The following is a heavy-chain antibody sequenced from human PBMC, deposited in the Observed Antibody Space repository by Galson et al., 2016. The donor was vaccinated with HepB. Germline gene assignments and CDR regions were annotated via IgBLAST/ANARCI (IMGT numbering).Heavy chain of an antibody. J-gene: IGHJ4*02. CDR3: AKALARYNWNYHIDS. V-gene: IGHV3-9*01. CDR2: ISWNSGSM. CDR1: GFTFGDYA. Sequence: SLRLSCAASGFTFGDYAMHWVRQAPGRGLEWVSGISWNSGSMDYADSVKGRFTISRVSAKNSLYLQMNSLRAEDTALYYCAKALARYNWNYHIDSWGQGTLVTVSS. D-gene: IGHD1-7*01.